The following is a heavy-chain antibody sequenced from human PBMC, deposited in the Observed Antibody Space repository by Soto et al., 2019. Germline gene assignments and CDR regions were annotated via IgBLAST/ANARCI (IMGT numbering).Heavy chain of an antibody. V-gene: IGHV1-69*13. Sequence: ASVKVSCKASGGSFSTYAFNWLRQAPGQGLEWLGAITPIFGTPNYAQKFQGRVTISADDSTSKLYLELRSLKYDDTAIYYCASAAASGLFWGQGSLVTVSS. CDR3: ASAAASGLF. D-gene: IGHD6-13*01. J-gene: IGHJ4*01. CDR2: ITPIFGTP. CDR1: GGSFSTYA.